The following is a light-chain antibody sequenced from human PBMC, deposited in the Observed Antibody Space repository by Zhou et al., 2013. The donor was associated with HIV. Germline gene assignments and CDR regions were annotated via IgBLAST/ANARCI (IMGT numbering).Light chain of an antibody. CDR3: QQFGGSPRYT. Sequence: DIVLTQSPGTLSLSPGERVTLSCRASQHINSNYLAWYQQKPGQAPRLLIYAASSRATGVPDRFSGSGSGTDFTLTISRLEPEDFGVYYCQQFGGSPRYTFGQGTRLDIK. CDR2: AAS. V-gene: IGKV3-20*01. J-gene: IGKJ2*01. CDR1: QHINSNY.